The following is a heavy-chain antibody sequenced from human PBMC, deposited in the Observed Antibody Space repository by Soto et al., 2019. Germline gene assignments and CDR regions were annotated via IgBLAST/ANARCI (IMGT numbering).Heavy chain of an antibody. V-gene: IGHV1-18*04. D-gene: IGHD6-25*01. Sequence: SVKVSCKASGYTFTSYGISWVRQAPGQGLEWMGWITAYNGNTNYAQKLQGRVTMTTDTSTSTAYMELRSLRSDDTALYYCARAGTARTQAYFYYGMDVWGQGTTVTVSS. CDR3: ARAGTARTQAYFYYGMDV. CDR2: ITAYNGNT. J-gene: IGHJ6*02. CDR1: GYTFTSYG.